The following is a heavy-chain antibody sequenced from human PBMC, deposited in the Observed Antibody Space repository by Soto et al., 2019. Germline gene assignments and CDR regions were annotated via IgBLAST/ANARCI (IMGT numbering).Heavy chain of an antibody. V-gene: IGHV3-33*01. CDR2: IWYDGSNK. Sequence: GGSLRLSCAAYGFTFSSYGMHWVRQAPGKGLEWVAVIWYDGSNKYYADSVKGRFTISRDNSKNTLYLQMNSLRAEDTAVYYCARDRDILTGYSAIDYWGQGTLVTVSS. D-gene: IGHD3-9*01. CDR3: ARDRDILTGYSAIDY. CDR1: GFTFSSYG. J-gene: IGHJ4*02.